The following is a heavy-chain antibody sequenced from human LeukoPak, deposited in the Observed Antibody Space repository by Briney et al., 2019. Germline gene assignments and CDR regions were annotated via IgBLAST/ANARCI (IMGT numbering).Heavy chain of an antibody. Sequence: GESLRLSCAASGFTFTNAWMSWVHQAPGKGLEWVGRITSKIEGGATDYATPVKGRFTISRDDSKNTLYLQMNSLNTEDTAVYYCTTCTTGSCYSRWFDPWGQGTLVTVSS. CDR3: TTCTTGSCYSRWFDP. J-gene: IGHJ5*02. CDR2: ITSKIEGGAT. CDR1: GFTFTNAW. D-gene: IGHD2-8*01. V-gene: IGHV3-15*01.